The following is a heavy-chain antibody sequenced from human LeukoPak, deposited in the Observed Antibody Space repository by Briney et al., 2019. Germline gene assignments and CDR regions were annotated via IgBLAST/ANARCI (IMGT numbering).Heavy chain of an antibody. CDR3: AVVVAAIIDY. D-gene: IGHD2-15*01. CDR2: ISSSSSYI. CDR1: GFTFSSYS. J-gene: IGHJ4*02. Sequence: PGGSLRLSCAASGFTFSSYSMNWVRQAPGKGLEWVSSISSSSSYIYYADSVKGRFTISRDNAKNSLYLQMNSLRAEDTAVCYCAVVVAAIIDYWGQGTLVTVSS. V-gene: IGHV3-21*01.